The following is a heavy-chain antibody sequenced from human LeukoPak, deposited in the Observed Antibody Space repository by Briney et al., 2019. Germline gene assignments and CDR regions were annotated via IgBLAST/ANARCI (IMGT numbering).Heavy chain of an antibody. Sequence: GGSLRLSCPASGFTFSSYGMHWVRQAPGKGLEWVAVIWYDGSNKYYADSVKGRFTISRDNSKNTLYLQMNSLRAEDTAVYYCARGDSSSWYDHYYYGMDVWGQGTAVIVSS. CDR1: GFTFSSYG. CDR3: ARGDSSSWYDHYYYGMDV. D-gene: IGHD6-13*01. CDR2: IWYDGSNK. J-gene: IGHJ6*02. V-gene: IGHV3-33*01.